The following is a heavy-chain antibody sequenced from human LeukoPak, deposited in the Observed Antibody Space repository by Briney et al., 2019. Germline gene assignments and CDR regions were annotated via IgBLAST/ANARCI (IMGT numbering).Heavy chain of an antibody. Sequence: TGGSLRLSCAASGFTFSDYYMSWVRHVPGKGLEWVSSITNNNGKTYYADPVKGRFTISRDESENTVYLQMNNLRAEDTAVYYCAKDHPSSGWPTFEYWGQGTLVTVSP. D-gene: IGHD6-19*01. CDR3: AKDHPSSGWPTFEY. CDR1: GFTFSDYY. CDR2: ITNNNGKT. V-gene: IGHV3-23*01. J-gene: IGHJ4*02.